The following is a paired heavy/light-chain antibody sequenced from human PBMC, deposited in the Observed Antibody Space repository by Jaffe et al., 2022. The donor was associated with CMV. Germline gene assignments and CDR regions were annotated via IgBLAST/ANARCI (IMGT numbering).Light chain of an antibody. CDR2: DAS. CDR3: QQRSSWPNT. J-gene: IGKJ2*01. Sequence: EIVLTQSPATLSLSPGERATLSCRASQSVSSYLAWYQQKPGQAPRLLIYDASNRATGIPARFSGSGSGTDFTLTISRLEPEDFATYYCQQRSSWPNTFGQGTKLDIK. CDR1: QSVSSY. V-gene: IGKV3-11*01.
Heavy chain of an antibody. CDR1: GGSFSGYY. J-gene: IGHJ5*02. CDR3: ARGPYTSTFYGVRNYFDP. Sequence: QLQLQQWGAGLLRPSETLSLTCAVYGGSFSGYYWSWIRQPPGKGLEWIGEINHSGSTNYSPSLKSRVTISVDTSKNQVSLKLSSVTAADTAVYYCARGPYTSTFYGVRNYFDPWGQGTLVTVSS. CDR2: INHSGST. D-gene: IGHD6-13*01. V-gene: IGHV4-34*01.